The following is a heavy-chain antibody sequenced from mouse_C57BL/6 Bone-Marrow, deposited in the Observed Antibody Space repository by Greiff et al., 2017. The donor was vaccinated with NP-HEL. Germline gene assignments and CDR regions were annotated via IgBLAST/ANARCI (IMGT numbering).Heavy chain of an antibody. J-gene: IGHJ1*03. Sequence: ELQLVESGPGLAKPSQTLSLTCSVTGYSITSDYWNWIRKFPGNKLEYMGYISYSGSTYYNPSLKSRISITRDTSKNQYYLQLNSVTTEDTATYYCARSYYYGSPYWYFDVWGTGTTVTVSS. V-gene: IGHV3-8*01. CDR2: ISYSGST. CDR3: ARSYYYGSPYWYFDV. CDR1: GYSITSDY. D-gene: IGHD1-1*01.